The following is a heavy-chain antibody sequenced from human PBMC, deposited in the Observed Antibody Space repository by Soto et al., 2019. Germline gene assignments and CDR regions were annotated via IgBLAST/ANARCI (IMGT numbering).Heavy chain of an antibody. V-gene: IGHV4-59*01. D-gene: IGHD3-10*01. CDR1: GGSISSYY. J-gene: IGHJ5*02. CDR2: IYYSGST. CDR3: ARVGVTMVRGARGRDWFDP. Sequence: SETLSLTCTVSGGSISSYYWSWIRQPPGKGLEWIGYIYYSGSTNYNPSLKSRVTISVDTSKNQFSLKLSSVTAADTAVYYCARVGVTMVRGARGRDWFDPRGQGTLVTVSS.